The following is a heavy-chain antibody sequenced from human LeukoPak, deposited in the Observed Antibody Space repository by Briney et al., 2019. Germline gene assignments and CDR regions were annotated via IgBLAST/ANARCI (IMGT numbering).Heavy chain of an antibody. CDR2: ISSSSDSI. Sequence: GGSLRLSCAASGFTSSNYGMNWVRQAPGKRLEWVSYISSSSDSIYYADSVKGRFTISRDNAENSLYLQMNSLRDEDTAVYYCARAMRSGYDYWGQGTLVTVSS. V-gene: IGHV3-48*02. CDR3: ARAMRSGYDY. D-gene: IGHD5-12*01. CDR1: GFTSSNYG. J-gene: IGHJ4*02.